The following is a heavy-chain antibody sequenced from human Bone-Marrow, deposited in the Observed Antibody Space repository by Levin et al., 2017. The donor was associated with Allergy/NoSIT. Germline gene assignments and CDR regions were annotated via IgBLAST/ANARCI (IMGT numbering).Heavy chain of an antibody. CDR1: GYTFTAYY. CDR2: LNPNSGGT. D-gene: IGHD1-26*01. V-gene: IGHV1-2*02. CDR3: ARSTVGANFQH. J-gene: IGHJ1*01. Sequence: GESLKISCQASGYTFTAYYIQWVRQAPGQGLEWMGWLNPNSGGTNYAQTFQGRVSMTRDTSISTAYMELSSLRSDDTGMYYCARSTVGANFQHWGQGTLVTVSS.